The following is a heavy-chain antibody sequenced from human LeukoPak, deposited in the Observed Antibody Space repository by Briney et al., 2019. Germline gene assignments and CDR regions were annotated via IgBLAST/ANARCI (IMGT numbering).Heavy chain of an antibody. CDR1: GFTFSSYA. CDR3: AKEYYYGSGSYYGDAFNI. D-gene: IGHD3-10*01. Sequence: PGGSLRLSCAASGFTFSSYAMSWVRQAPGKGLEWVSAISGSDSSTYYADSVKGRFTISRDNSKNTLYLRMNSLRAEDTAVYYCAKEYYYGSGSYYGDAFNIWGQGTMVTVSS. CDR2: ISGSDSST. J-gene: IGHJ3*02. V-gene: IGHV3-23*01.